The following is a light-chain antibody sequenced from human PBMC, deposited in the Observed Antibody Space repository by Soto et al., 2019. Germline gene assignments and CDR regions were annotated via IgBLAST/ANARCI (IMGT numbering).Light chain of an antibody. CDR3: XXXXXXPRT. Sequence: EIVLTQSPVTLSVSPGERVTLSCRASQSVDINLAWYQQTPGQAPRVIIYGASTRATGMPGRFSGRGSGTEFTLTISSLKSEDYEVYYXXXXXXXPRTFGQGTKVDIK. J-gene: IGKJ1*01. CDR1: QSVDIN. CDR2: GAS. V-gene: IGKV3-15*01.